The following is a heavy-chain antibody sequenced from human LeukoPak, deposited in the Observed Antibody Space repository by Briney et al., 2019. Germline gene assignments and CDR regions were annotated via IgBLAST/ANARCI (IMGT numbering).Heavy chain of an antibody. Sequence: GGSLRLPCAASGFTFDDYAMHWVRQAPGKGLEWVSLISGDGGRTYYADSVKGRFTISRDNSKNSLYLQMNSLRTEDTALYYCAKERYYDSSGYLGPWGQGTLVTVSS. V-gene: IGHV3-43*02. J-gene: IGHJ4*02. CDR2: ISGDGGRT. D-gene: IGHD3-22*01. CDR1: GFTFDDYA. CDR3: AKERYYDSSGYLGP.